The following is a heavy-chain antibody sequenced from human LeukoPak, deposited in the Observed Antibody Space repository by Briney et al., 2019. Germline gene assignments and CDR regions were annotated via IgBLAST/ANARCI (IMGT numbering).Heavy chain of an antibody. CDR3: ARHYYYDFDY. D-gene: IGHD3-16*01. CDR1: GFTFSNYW. V-gene: IGHV3-7*04. Sequence: GGSLRLSCAASGFTFSNYWMSWVRQAPGKGLEWVANIKQDGSEKYYVDSVKGRFTISRDNAKNSLYLQMNSLRAEDTAVYCCARHYYYDFDYWGQGTLVTVSS. CDR2: IKQDGSEK. J-gene: IGHJ4*02.